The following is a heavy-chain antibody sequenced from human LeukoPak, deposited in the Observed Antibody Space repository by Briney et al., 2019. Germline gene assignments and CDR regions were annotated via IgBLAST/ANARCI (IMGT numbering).Heavy chain of an antibody. D-gene: IGHD1-26*01. V-gene: IGHV3-33*01. CDR2: IWYDGSNK. CDR3: ARDRVIVGAFYYYYGMDV. Sequence: GGSLRLSCAASGFTFSSYGMHWVRQASGKGLEWVAVIWYDGSNKYYADSVKGRFTISRDNSKNTLYLQMNSLRAEDTAVYYCARDRVIVGAFYYYYGMDVWGQGTTVTVSS. J-gene: IGHJ6*02. CDR1: GFTFSSYG.